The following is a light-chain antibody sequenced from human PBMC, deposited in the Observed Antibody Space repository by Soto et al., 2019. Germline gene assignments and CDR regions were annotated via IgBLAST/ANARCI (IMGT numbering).Light chain of an antibody. Sequence: DIQMTQSPSSLSASIGDRVTITCRASQSITTFLAWYQQKPGKAPQILIYDASKLEPGVPSRLSGGGSGTEFTLTISSLQAEDVAVYYCQQYYSSPLSFGGGTKVDNK. J-gene: IGKJ4*01. V-gene: IGKV1-5*01. CDR3: QQYYSSPLS. CDR1: QSITTF. CDR2: DAS.